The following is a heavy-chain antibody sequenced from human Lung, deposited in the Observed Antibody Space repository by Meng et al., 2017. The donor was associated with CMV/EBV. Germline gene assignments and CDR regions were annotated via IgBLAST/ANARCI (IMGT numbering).Heavy chain of an antibody. Sequence: SXRLXXAASGFSFKDYGMNWVRQAPGKGLEWVAGISWNSGSIGYADSVKGRFTITRDNAKNSLYLQMNSLRPEDTALYYCAKEDGGAYGLDVWGQGTTVTVSS. CDR3: AKEDGGAYGLDV. D-gene: IGHD4-17*01. CDR1: GFSFKDYG. CDR2: ISWNSGSI. J-gene: IGHJ6*02. V-gene: IGHV3-9*01.